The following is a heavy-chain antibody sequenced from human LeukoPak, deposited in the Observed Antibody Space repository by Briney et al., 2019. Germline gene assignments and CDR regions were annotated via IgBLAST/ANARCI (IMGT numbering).Heavy chain of an antibody. Sequence: PGGSLRLSCAASGFTFSTYAMSWVRQAPGKGLEWFSAISSSGDKTYYADSVKGRFTVSRDSSKNTLYLQMSSLSAEDTAVYYCAKGGSDYGNYGYSFDYWGQGTLVTVSS. CDR2: ISSSGDKT. CDR1: GFTFSTYA. CDR3: AKGGSDYGNYGYSFDY. V-gene: IGHV3-23*01. D-gene: IGHD4-11*01. J-gene: IGHJ4*02.